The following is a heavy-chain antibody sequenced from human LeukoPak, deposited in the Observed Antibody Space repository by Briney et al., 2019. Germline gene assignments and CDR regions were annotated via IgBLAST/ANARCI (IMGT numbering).Heavy chain of an antibody. V-gene: IGHV5-51*01. D-gene: IGHD4-23*01. Sequence: GESLKISCKGSGYTFTSNWIGWVRQVPGKGLEWMGIIFPRDSDTVYSPSFQGQVTMSVDKSINTAYLQWSSLKASDTAIYYCARRDYAGHAAYFDYWGQGTLVTVSS. CDR2: IFPRDSDT. CDR1: GYTFTSNW. J-gene: IGHJ4*02. CDR3: ARRDYAGHAAYFDY.